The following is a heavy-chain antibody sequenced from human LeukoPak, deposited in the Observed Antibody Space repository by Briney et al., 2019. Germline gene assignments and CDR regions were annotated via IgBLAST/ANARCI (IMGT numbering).Heavy chain of an antibody. Sequence: PGRSLRLSCAASGFTFDDYAMHWVRRAPGKGLEWVSGISWNSGSIGYADSVKGRFTISRDNAKNSLYLQMNSLRAEDTALYYCAKVIGDGDYVYWGQGTLVTVSS. CDR3: AKVIGDGDYVY. CDR1: GFTFDDYA. J-gene: IGHJ4*02. CDR2: ISWNSGSI. V-gene: IGHV3-9*01. D-gene: IGHD4-17*01.